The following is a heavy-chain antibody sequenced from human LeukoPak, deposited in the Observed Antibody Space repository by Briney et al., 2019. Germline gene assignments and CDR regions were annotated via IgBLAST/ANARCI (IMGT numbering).Heavy chain of an antibody. Sequence: SETLSLTCTVSGSISGYYWSWIRQPPGKGLEWIGYIYYSGSTYYNPSLKSRVTISVDTSKNQFSLKLSSVTAADTAVYYCARERGYYGSGKPFDPWGQGTLVTVSS. CDR1: GSISGYY. V-gene: IGHV4-59*06. D-gene: IGHD3-10*01. CDR2: IYYSGST. CDR3: ARERGYYGSGKPFDP. J-gene: IGHJ5*02.